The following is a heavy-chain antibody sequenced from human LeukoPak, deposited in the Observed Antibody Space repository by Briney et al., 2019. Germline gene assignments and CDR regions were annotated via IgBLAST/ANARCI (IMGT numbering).Heavy chain of an antibody. CDR2: IYPGDSDT. J-gene: IGHJ4*02. D-gene: IGHD2-21*02. CDR3: ERSWVTGYGTVLDH. CDR1: GYIFTNYC. Sequence: GESLKISCKGFGYIFTNYCLGWVRQMPGKGLEWMGIIYPGDSDTRYSPSFQGQVTISADKSISTAYLQWSSLRASDTAIYYCERSWVTGYGTVLDHWGQGTLVTVSS. V-gene: IGHV5-51*01.